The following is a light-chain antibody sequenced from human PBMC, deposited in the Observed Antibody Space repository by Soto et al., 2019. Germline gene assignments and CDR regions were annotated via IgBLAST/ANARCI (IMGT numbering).Light chain of an antibody. CDR2: GAS. CDR3: QQYNNWPPYT. V-gene: IGKV3-15*01. J-gene: IGKJ2*01. CDR1: QSVSSN. Sequence: EIVMTQSPATLSVSPGERATLSCRASQSVSSNLAWYQQKPGQAPRLLIYGASTRATGIPARFSGSGSGTEFTLTISSLQYEDFAVYYCQQYNNWPPYTFGQGTK.